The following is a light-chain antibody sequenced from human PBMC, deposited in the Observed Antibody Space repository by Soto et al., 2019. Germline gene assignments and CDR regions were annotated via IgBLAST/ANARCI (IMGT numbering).Light chain of an antibody. CDR3: QQYGSSRWT. Sequence: IVLTQSPGTLSLSPGERATLSCRASQSVSSSYLAWYQQKPGQAPTLLIYGASSRATGIPDRFSGSGSGTDFTLTISRLEPEDFAVYYCQQYGSSRWTFGQGTKVYIK. J-gene: IGKJ1*01. CDR1: QSVSSSY. V-gene: IGKV3-20*01. CDR2: GAS.